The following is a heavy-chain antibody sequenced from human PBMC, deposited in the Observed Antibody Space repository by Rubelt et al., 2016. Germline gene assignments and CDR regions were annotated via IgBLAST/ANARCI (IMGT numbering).Heavy chain of an antibody. CDR1: GFTFSSYS. CDR3: ASSLGFYYGMDV. V-gene: IGHV3-21*01. Sequence: EVQLVESGGGLVKPGGSLRLSCAASGFTFSSYSINWVRQAPGKGLEWVSSISSTSNYIYYADSVKGRVTSSRDNAKNSLYLQMNSLRAEDTAVDYCASSLGFYYGMDVWGQGTTVTVSS. D-gene: IGHD3-16*01. CDR2: ISSTSNYI. J-gene: IGHJ6*02.